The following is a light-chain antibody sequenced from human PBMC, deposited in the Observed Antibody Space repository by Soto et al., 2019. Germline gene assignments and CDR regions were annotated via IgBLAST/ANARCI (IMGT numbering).Light chain of an antibody. V-gene: IGKV1-9*01. CDR3: QQLNNYPIT. J-gene: IGKJ5*01. Sequence: IQLTQSPSSLSASVGDRVTITCRASQGISSFLPGYQQKPGKAPKLLIYAPSTLQSGVPSRFSGSGSGTDFTLTISSLQPEDFATYYCQQLNNYPITFGQGTRLEIK. CDR2: APS. CDR1: QGISSF.